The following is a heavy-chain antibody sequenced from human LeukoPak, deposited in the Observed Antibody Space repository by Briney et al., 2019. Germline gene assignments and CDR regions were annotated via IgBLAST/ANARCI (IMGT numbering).Heavy chain of an antibody. CDR2: INSDGTTT. CDR3: ARHPGGSTSYYFDY. CDR1: GFSVSNYW. D-gene: IGHD2/OR15-2a*01. Sequence: GGSLRLSCAVSGFSVSNYWMLWVRQVPGKGLVWVSRINSDGTTTTYADSVKGRFTISRDIPKNTLYLQMNSLRAEDTAVYFCARHPGGSTSYYFDYWGQGTLVTVSS. V-gene: IGHV3-74*01. J-gene: IGHJ4*02.